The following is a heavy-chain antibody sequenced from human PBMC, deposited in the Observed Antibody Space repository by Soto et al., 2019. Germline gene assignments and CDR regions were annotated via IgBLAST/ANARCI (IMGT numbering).Heavy chain of an antibody. J-gene: IGHJ4*02. CDR3: ASATGSNRPFDY. Sequence: EVQLVESGGGLVQPGGSLRLSCAATGFTFSTYWMHWVRQGPGKGLVWVSRISTDGSSTTYADSVKGRFTISRSNAKNTLYLQMNSLSSEDTAVYYCASATGSNRPFDYWGQGTLGTVSS. CDR1: GFTFSTYW. D-gene: IGHD2-2*01. CDR2: ISTDGSST. V-gene: IGHV3-74*01.